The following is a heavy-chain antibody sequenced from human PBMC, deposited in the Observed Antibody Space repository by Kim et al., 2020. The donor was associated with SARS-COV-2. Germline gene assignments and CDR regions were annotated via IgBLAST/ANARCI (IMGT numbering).Heavy chain of an antibody. CDR3: ARDYSSGYYYYYGMDV. V-gene: IGHV7-4-1*02. Sequence: ASVKVSCKASGYTFTSYAMNWVRQAPGQGLEWMGWINTNTGNPTYAQGFTGRFVFSLDTSVSTAYLQISSLKAEDTAVYYCARDYSSGYYYYYGMDVWGQGTTVTVSS. CDR1: GYTFTSYA. J-gene: IGHJ6*02. CDR2: INTNTGNP. D-gene: IGHD6-19*01.